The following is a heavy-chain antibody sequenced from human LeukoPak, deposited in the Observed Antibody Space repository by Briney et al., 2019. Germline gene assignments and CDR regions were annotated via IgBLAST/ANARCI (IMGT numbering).Heavy chain of an antibody. CDR3: ARVAHKGTVDY. D-gene: IGHD1-14*01. CDR1: GGSISSYY. Sequence: SETLSLTCTVSGGSISSYYWSWIRQPPGKGLEWIGYIYYSGSTNYNPSLKSRVTISVDTSRNQFSLKLSSVTAADTAVYYCARVAHKGTVDYWGQGTPVTVSS. CDR2: IYYSGST. V-gene: IGHV4-59*01. J-gene: IGHJ4*02.